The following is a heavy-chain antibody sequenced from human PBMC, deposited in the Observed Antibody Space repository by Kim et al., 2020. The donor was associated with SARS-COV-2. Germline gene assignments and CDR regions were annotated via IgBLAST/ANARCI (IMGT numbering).Heavy chain of an antibody. D-gene: IGHD3-3*01. CDR2: IYYSGST. CDR1: GGSISSYY. Sequence: SETLSLTCTVSGGSISSYYWSWIRQPPGKGLEWIGYIYYSGSTNYNPSLKSRVTISVDTSKNQFSLKLSSVTAADTAVYYCARGARITIFGVGREPSMDVWGQGTTVTVSS. CDR3: ARGARITIFGVGREPSMDV. J-gene: IGHJ6*02. V-gene: IGHV4-59*01.